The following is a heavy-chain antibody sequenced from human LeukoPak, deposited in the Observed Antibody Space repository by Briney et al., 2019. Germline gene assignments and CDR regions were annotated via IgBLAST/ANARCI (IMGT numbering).Heavy chain of an antibody. CDR2: IYYSGST. J-gene: IGHJ4*02. Sequence: SETLSLTCTVSGGSISSYYWSWIRQPPGEGLEWIGYIYYSGSTNYNPSLKSRVTISVDTSKNQFSLKLSSVTAADTAVYYCARIESGSYYDYWGQGTLVTVSS. CDR1: GGSISSYY. CDR3: ARIESGSYYDY. D-gene: IGHD1-26*01. V-gene: IGHV4-59*08.